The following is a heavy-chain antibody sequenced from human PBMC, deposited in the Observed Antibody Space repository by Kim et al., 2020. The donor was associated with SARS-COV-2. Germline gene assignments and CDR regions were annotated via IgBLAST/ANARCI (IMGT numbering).Heavy chain of an antibody. D-gene: IGHD3-3*01. V-gene: IGHV3-30-3*01. J-gene: IGHJ6*03. CDR3: ARDGVLRCWEWLEDYYYYVDV. CDR1: GFTFSSYA. CDR2: ISYDGSNK. Sequence: GGSLRLSCAASGFTFSSYAMHWVRQAPGKGLEWVAVISYDGSNKYYADSVKGRFTISRDNSKNTLYLQMNSLRAEDTAVYYCARDGVLRCWEWLEDYYYYVDVWGKGTTVNVSS.